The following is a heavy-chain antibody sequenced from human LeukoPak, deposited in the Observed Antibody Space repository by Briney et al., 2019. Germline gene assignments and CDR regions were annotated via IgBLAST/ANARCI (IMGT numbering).Heavy chain of an antibody. Sequence: EASVKVSCKVSGYTLTELSMHWVRQAPGKGLEWMGGFDPEDGETIYAQKFQGRVTMTEDTSTDTAYMELSSLRSEDTDVYYCATLENVVVPAAMNEALGNWFDPWGQGTLVTVSS. J-gene: IGHJ5*02. CDR1: GYTLTELS. V-gene: IGHV1-24*01. D-gene: IGHD2-2*01. CDR2: FDPEDGET. CDR3: ATLENVVVPAAMNEALGNWFDP.